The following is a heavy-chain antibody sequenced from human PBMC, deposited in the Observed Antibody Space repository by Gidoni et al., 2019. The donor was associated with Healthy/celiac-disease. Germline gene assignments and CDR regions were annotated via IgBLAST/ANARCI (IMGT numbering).Heavy chain of an antibody. Sequence: QVQLQQWGAGLLKPSETLSLTCAVYGGSFRGYYWSWIRQPPGKGLEWIGEINHSGSTNYNPSLKSRVTISVDTSKNQFSLKLSSVTATDTAVYYCARGGVYSSSLNWFDPWGQGTLVTVSS. J-gene: IGHJ5*02. D-gene: IGHD6-13*01. CDR1: GGSFRGYY. CDR3: ARGGVYSSSLNWFDP. CDR2: INHSGST. V-gene: IGHV4-34*01.